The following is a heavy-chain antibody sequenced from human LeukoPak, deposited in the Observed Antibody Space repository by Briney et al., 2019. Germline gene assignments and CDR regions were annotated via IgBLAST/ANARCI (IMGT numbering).Heavy chain of an antibody. Sequence: PGGSLRLSCAASGLTFSSYWMHWVRQAPGKGLVWVSRINSDGSSTSYADSVKGRFTISRDNAKNTLYLQMNSLRAEDTAIYYCASAYPWGYFQHWGQGTLVTVSS. J-gene: IGHJ1*01. CDR3: ASAYPWGYFQH. CDR2: INSDGSST. V-gene: IGHV3-74*01. CDR1: GLTFSSYW. D-gene: IGHD1-26*01.